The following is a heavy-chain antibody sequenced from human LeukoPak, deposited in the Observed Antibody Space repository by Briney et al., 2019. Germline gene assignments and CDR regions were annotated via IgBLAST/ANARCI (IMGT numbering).Heavy chain of an antibody. D-gene: IGHD3-16*01. J-gene: IGHJ3*02. CDR1: GFTFSSYA. V-gene: IGHV3-30-3*01. CDR3: ARVSGGEDAFDI. Sequence: GGSLRLSCAASGFTFSSYAMHWVRQAPGKGLEWVAVISYDGSNKYYADSVKGRFTVSRDNSKNTLYLQMNSLRAEDTAVYYCARVSGGEDAFDIWGQGTMVTVSS. CDR2: ISYDGSNK.